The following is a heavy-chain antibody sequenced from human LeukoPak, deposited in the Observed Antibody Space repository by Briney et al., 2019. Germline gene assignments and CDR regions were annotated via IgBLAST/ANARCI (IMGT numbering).Heavy chain of an antibody. CDR1: GFTFSNAW. V-gene: IGHV3-15*01. CDR2: IKSKTDGGTT. D-gene: IGHD3-22*01. Sequence: GGSLRLSCAASGFTFSNAWMSWVRQAPGKGLEWVGRIKSKTDGGTTDYAAPVKGRFTISRDDSKNTLYLQMNSLKTEDTAVYYCTTGADYYDSSGYYTYSLLAFDYWGQGTLATVSS. J-gene: IGHJ4*02. CDR3: TTGADYYDSSGYYTYSLLAFDY.